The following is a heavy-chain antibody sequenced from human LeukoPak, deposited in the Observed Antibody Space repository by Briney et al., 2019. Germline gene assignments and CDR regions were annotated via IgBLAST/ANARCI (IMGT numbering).Heavy chain of an antibody. CDR2: ITNSGDNT. Sequence: PGGSLRLSCAASGFTFSSYAMSWVRQAPGKGLEWVSAITNSGDNTYYADSVKGRFTISRDNSKNTLYLQINSLRAEDTAVYYCAKENSSSFDYWGQGTLVTVSS. J-gene: IGHJ4*02. V-gene: IGHV3-23*01. D-gene: IGHD6-13*01. CDR3: AKENSSSFDY. CDR1: GFTFSSYA.